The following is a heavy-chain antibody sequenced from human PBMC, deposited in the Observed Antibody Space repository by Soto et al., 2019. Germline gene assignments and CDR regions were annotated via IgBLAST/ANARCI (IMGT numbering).Heavy chain of an antibody. CDR2: INSDGSST. CDR3: ARDCSSTSCKYYYGMDV. V-gene: IGHV3-74*01. D-gene: IGHD2-2*01. J-gene: IGHJ6*02. Sequence: GGSLRLSCAASGFTFSSYWMHWFRQAPGKGLVWVSRINSDGSSTSYADSVKGRFTISRDNAKNTLYLQMNSLRAEDTAVYYCARDCSSTSCKYYYGMDVWGQGTTVTVSS. CDR1: GFTFSSYW.